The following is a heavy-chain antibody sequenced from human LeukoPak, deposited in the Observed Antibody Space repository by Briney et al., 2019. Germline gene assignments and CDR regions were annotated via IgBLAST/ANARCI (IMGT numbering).Heavy chain of an antibody. CDR3: ARGGLAAATGLADYYYYMDV. J-gene: IGHJ6*03. Sequence: ASVKVSCKASGYTFTSYGISWVRQAPGQGLEWMGWISAYNGNTNYAQKLQGRVTMTTDTSTSTAYMELRSLRSDDTAMYYCARGGLAAATGLADYYYYMDVWGKGTTVTVSS. CDR2: ISAYNGNT. D-gene: IGHD6-13*01. V-gene: IGHV1-18*01. CDR1: GYTFTSYG.